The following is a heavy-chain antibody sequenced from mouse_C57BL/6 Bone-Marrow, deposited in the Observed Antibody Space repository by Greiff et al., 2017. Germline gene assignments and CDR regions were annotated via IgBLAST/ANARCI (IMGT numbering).Heavy chain of an antibody. V-gene: IGHV5-6*02. CDR3: ARRGFYYGSRGYFDV. CDR1: GFTFSSYG. CDR2: ISSGGSYT. Sequence: EVMLVESGGDLVKPGGSLKLSCAASGFTFSSYGMSWVRQTPDKRLEWVATISSGGSYTYYQDSVKGRFTISRDNAKNTLYLQVSSLKTYDTSMYYCARRGFYYGSRGYFDVWGTGTTVTVSS. D-gene: IGHD1-1*01. J-gene: IGHJ1*03.